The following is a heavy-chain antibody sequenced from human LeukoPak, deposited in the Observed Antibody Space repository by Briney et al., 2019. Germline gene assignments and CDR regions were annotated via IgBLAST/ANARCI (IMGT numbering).Heavy chain of an antibody. Sequence: GGSLRLSCAASGFTFSNYGMNWVRQAPGKGLEWVSGVGPSGIRTYYADSVKGRFTISRDNSKNTLYLQMNSLRAEDTAVYYCARHYYDSSGYSYYFDYWGQGTLVTVSS. J-gene: IGHJ4*02. D-gene: IGHD3-22*01. CDR3: ARHYYDSSGYSYYFDY. CDR2: VGPSGIRT. V-gene: IGHV3-23*01. CDR1: GFTFSNYG.